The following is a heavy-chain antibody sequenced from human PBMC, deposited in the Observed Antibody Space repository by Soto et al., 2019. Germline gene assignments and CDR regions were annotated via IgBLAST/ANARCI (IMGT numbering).Heavy chain of an antibody. V-gene: IGHV1-2*02. CDR3: ARDWNDSHFDY. CDR2: INPNSGGT. J-gene: IGHJ4*02. Sequence: GASVKVSCKASGYTFTDYYMHWVRQAPGQGPEWMGWINPNSGGTNYVEKFQGRVTMTRDTSISTAYMELSRLRSDDTAVYYCARDWNDSHFDYWGRGTLVTVSS. CDR1: GYTFTDYY. D-gene: IGHD1-1*01.